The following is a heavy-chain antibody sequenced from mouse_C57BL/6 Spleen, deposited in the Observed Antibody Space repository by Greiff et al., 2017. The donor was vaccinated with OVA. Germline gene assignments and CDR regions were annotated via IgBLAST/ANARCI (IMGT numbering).Heavy chain of an antibody. V-gene: IGHV5-6*01. CDR3: ARRDYDY. CDR2: ISSGGSYT. J-gene: IGHJ2*01. CDR1: GFTFSSYG. D-gene: IGHD2-4*01. Sequence: EVQLQESGGDLVKPGGSLKLSCAASGFTFSSYGMSWVRQTPDKRLEWVATISSGGSYTYYPDSVKGRFTISGDNAKNTLYLQMSSLKSEDTAMYYCARRDYDYWGQGTTLTVSS.